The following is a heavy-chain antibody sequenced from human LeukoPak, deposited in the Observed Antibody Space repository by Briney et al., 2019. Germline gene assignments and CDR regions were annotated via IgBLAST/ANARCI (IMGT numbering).Heavy chain of an antibody. CDR1: GYTISSYD. D-gene: IGHD5-24*01. J-gene: IGHJ4*02. Sequence: ASVTVSCKASGYTISSYDINWVRQATGQGLEWMGWMNPNSGNTDCAQKFQPRVTMTRNTSISPAYKELSTLRSEDAAVYYCARGPVRWLQTRNRNPYYFDYWGQGTLVTVSS. V-gene: IGHV1-8*01. CDR3: ARGPVRWLQTRNRNPYYFDY. CDR2: MNPNSGNT.